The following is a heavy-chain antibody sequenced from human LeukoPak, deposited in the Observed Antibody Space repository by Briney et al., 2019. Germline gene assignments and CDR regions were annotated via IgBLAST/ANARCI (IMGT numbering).Heavy chain of an antibody. CDR3: ARAEQLAEFDY. V-gene: IGHV1-46*01. CDR1: GYTFTSYY. D-gene: IGHD6-6*01. CDR2: INPNGGST. J-gene: IGHJ4*02. Sequence: ASVKVSCKASGYTFTSYYMHWVRQAPGQGLEWMGIINPNGGSTSYAQKSQGRVTMTRDTSTSTVYMELSSLRSEDTAVYYCARAEQLAEFDYWGQGTLVTVSS.